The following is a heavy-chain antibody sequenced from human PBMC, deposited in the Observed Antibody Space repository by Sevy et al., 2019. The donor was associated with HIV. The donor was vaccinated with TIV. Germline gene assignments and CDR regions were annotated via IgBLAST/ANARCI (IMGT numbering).Heavy chain of an antibody. CDR2: ISAGGSNT. V-gene: IGHV3-23*01. D-gene: IGHD2-21*01. CDR1: GFTFSTYA. CDR3: AKYCGSAGTCYDSTH. J-gene: IGHJ4*02. Sequence: GGSLRLSCAASGFTFSTYAMGWVRQVSGKGLKWVSVISAGGSNTHYADSVNGRFTISRDNSQNTLYLQLNSLRAEDTAIYYCAKYCGSAGTCYDSTHWGQGTLVTVSS.